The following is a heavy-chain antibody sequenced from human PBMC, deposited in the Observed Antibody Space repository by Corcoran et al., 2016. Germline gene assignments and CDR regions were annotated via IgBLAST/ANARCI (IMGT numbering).Heavy chain of an antibody. J-gene: IGHJ4*02. V-gene: IGHV4-59*01. CDR2: IYYSGST. CDR1: GGSISSYY. Sequence: QVQLQESGPGLVKPSETLSLTCTVSGGSISSYYWSWIRQPPGKGLEWIGYIYYSGSTNYNPSLKSRVAISVDTSTNQFSLKLSSVTAADTAVYYCARDPQSDVIGVVPYFDYWGQGTLVTVSS. D-gene: IGHD3-22*01. CDR3: ARDPQSDVIGVVPYFDY.